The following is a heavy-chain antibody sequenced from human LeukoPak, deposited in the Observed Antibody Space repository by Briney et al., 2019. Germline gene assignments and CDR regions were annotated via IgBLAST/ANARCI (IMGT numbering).Heavy chain of an antibody. J-gene: IGHJ3*02. CDR2: ISSSGSTI. D-gene: IGHD3-22*01. CDR3: ARDGHPPQFYDSSGSYPSAFDI. CDR1: GFTFSSHS. V-gene: IGHV3-48*04. Sequence: PGGSLRLSCAASGFTFSSHSMNWVRQAPGKGLEWVSYISSSGSTIYYADSVKGRFTISRDNAKNSLYLQMNSLRAEDTAVYYCARDGHPPQFYDSSGSYPSAFDIWGQGTMVTVSS.